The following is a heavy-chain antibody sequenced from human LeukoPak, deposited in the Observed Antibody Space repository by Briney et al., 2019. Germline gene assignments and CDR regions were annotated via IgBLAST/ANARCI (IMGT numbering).Heavy chain of an antibody. D-gene: IGHD1-26*01. Sequence: PGGSLRLSCAASGFTFSSYAMNWVRQAPGKGLEWVSSISSSSSYIYYADSVKGRFTISRDNAKNSLYLQMNSLRAEDTAVYYCARGSEVWELLGYFDYWGQGTLVTVSS. CDR3: ARGSEVWELLGYFDY. V-gene: IGHV3-21*01. CDR2: ISSSSSYI. CDR1: GFTFSSYA. J-gene: IGHJ4*02.